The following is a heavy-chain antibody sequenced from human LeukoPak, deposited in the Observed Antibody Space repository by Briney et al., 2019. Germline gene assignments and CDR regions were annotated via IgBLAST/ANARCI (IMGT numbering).Heavy chain of an antibody. J-gene: IGHJ4*02. D-gene: IGHD6-19*01. Sequence: PSETLSLTCTVSGGSISSHYWSWIRQPPGKGLEWFGYIYHSGSTNYNPSLKSRVTISVDTSKNQFSLKLSSVTAADTAVYYCARGGWSLDYWGQGTLVTVSS. V-gene: IGHV4-59*11. CDR1: GGSISSHY. CDR3: ARGGWSLDY. CDR2: IYHSGST.